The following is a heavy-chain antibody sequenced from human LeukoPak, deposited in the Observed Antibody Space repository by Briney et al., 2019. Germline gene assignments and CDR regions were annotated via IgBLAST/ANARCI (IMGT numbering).Heavy chain of an antibody. CDR1: GYSFTTYW. J-gene: IGHJ4*02. V-gene: IGHV5-10-1*01. D-gene: IGHD5-12*01. Sequence: GESLKISCKGSGYSFTTYWISWVRQMPGKGVEWMGRIDPSDSYTRYSPSFQGHVTISADKSITTAYPQWSSLRHSDTAMYYCARTDSAYEYLDYWGQGTLVTVSS. CDR3: ARTDSAYEYLDY. CDR2: IDPSDSYT.